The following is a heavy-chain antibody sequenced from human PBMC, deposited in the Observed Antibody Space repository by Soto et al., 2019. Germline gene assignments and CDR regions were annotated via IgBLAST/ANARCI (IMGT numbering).Heavy chain of an antibody. CDR3: AIRGLVAVAGTVERSYYYYYMDV. CDR1: GYTLTELS. J-gene: IGHJ6*03. CDR2: FDPEDGET. Sequence: ASVKVSCKVSGYTLTELSMHWVRQAPGKGLEWMGGFDPEDGETIYAQKFQGRVTMTEDTSTDTAYMELSSLRSEDTAVYYCAIRGLVAVAGTVERSYYYYYMDVWGKGTTVTVSS. V-gene: IGHV1-24*01. D-gene: IGHD6-19*01.